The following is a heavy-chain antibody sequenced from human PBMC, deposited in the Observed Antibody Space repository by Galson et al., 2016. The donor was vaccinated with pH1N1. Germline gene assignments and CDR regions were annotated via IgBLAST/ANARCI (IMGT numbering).Heavy chain of an antibody. CDR3: AREDYYDTDLSDWYFDL. V-gene: IGHV1-69*06. CDR2: IIPILNTA. Sequence: SVKVSCKASRGTFGSYGINWVRQAPGQGLEWMGGIIPILNTAKYAQNFQGRVTITADKSTTTAYMGLSSLKSEDTAVYFCAREDYYDTDLSDWYFDLWGRGTLLTVSS. J-gene: IGHJ2*01. D-gene: IGHD3-22*01. CDR1: RGTFGSYG.